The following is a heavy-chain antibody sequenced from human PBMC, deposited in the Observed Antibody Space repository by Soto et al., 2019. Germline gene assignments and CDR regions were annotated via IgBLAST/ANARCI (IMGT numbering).Heavy chain of an antibody. D-gene: IGHD5-18*01. CDR1: GDTFSSYT. CDR3: ANRGYSYGFVIY. CDR2: IIPMLGIA. J-gene: IGHJ4*02. V-gene: IGHV1-69*02. Sequence: QVQLVQSGAEVKKPGSSVKVSCKASGDTFSSYTFSWVREAPGQGLEWMGRIIPMLGIANYAQKFQGRVTITADKSTSTAYMELSSLRSEDTAVYYRANRGYSYGFVIYWGQGTLVTVSS.